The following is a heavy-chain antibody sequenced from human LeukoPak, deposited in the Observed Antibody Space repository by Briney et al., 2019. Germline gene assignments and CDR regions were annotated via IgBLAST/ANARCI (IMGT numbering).Heavy chain of an antibody. CDR2: ISSRTTYI. J-gene: IGHJ4*02. D-gene: IGHD2-15*01. CDR3: ARVPSDIVVVEPATPDF. CDR1: GFTFSSLS. Sequence: GGSLRLSCAASGFTFSSLSMNWVRQAPGKGLEWVSSISSRTTYIYYAGSVRGRFTISRDNAKNSLYLQMNSLRAEDTAVYYCARVPSDIVVVEPATPDFWGQGTLVTVSS. V-gene: IGHV3-21*01.